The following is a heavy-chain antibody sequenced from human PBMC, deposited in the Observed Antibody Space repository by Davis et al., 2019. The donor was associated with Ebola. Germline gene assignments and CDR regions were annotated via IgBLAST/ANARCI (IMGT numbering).Heavy chain of an antibody. CDR1: GGSISSYY. V-gene: IGHV4-59*01. CDR3: ARRAYYDFWSGSPGSRYYFDY. J-gene: IGHJ4*02. D-gene: IGHD3-3*01. Sequence: SETLSLTCTVSGGSISSYYWSWIRQPPGKGLEWIGYIYYSGSTNYNPSLKSRVTISVDTSKNQFSLKLSSVTAADTAVYYCARRAYYDFWSGSPGSRYYFDYWGQGTLVTVSS. CDR2: IYYSGST.